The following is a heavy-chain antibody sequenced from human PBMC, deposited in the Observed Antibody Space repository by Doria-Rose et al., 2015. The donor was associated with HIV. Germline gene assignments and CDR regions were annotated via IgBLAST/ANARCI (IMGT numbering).Heavy chain of an antibody. V-gene: IGHV2-26*01. Sequence: QVTLKESGPVLVKPTEILTLTCTVSGVSLSSPGMGVSWIRQPPGQALEWLANTFSDDERSFKTSLQSRLTISRGTSKSQVVLTMTDMDPVDTATYYCARIKSSRWYHKYYFDFWGQGTLVIISA. CDR1: GVSLSSPGMG. CDR2: TFSDDER. J-gene: IGHJ4*02. D-gene: IGHD6-13*01. CDR3: ARIKSSRWYHKYYFDF.